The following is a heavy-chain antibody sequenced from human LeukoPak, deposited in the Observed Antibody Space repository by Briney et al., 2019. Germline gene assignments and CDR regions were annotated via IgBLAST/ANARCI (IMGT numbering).Heavy chain of an antibody. CDR2: IRYDGSDK. J-gene: IGHJ4*02. CDR3: AKGVTDDRTAYYLPFDH. Sequence: PGGSLRLSCAASGFTVSSNYMSWVRQSPGKGLEWVTFIRYDGSDKYYADSVKGRFTISRDNSKNTLYLQMDSLRPEDTAVYYCAKGVTDDRTAYYLPFDHWGQGTLVTVSS. CDR1: GFTVSSNY. V-gene: IGHV3-30*02. D-gene: IGHD3/OR15-3a*01.